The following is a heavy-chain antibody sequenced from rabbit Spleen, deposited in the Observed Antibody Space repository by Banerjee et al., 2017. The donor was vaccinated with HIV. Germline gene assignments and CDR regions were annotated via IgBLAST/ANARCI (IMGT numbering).Heavy chain of an antibody. J-gene: IGHJ4*01. Sequence: LEESGGGLVQPEGSLTLTCKASGFDFSSYGVSWVRQAPGKGLEWIGYIDPVFGSKYYASWVNGRFPISSHNAQNTLYLQLNSLTAADTATYFCVRDSWDFNVWGQGTLVTVS. CDR3: VRDSWDFNV. V-gene: IGHV1S47*01. CDR2: IDPVFGSK. CDR1: GFDFSSYG. D-gene: IGHD4-2*01.